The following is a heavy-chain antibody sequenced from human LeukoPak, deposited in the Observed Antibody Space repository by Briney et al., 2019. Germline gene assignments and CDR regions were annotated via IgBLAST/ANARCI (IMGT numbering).Heavy chain of an antibody. Sequence: SGGSLRLSCAASGFTFSSYAMHWVRQAPGKGLEWVAVISYDGSNKYYADSVKGRFTISRDNSKNTLYLQMNSLRAEDTAVYYCARDVVGDSSGYPSDYWGQGTLVTVSS. CDR1: GFTFSSYA. CDR3: ARDVVGDSSGYPSDY. J-gene: IGHJ4*02. D-gene: IGHD3-22*01. CDR2: ISYDGSNK. V-gene: IGHV3-30*04.